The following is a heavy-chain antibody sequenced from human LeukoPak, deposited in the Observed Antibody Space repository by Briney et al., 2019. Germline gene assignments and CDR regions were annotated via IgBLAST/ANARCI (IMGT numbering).Heavy chain of an antibody. V-gene: IGHV3-30-3*01. CDR2: ISYDGSNK. Sequence: GGSLRLSCAASGYTFSNYAMHWVRQAPGKGLEWVAVISYDGSNKYYADSVKGRFTISRDNSKNTLYLQMNSLRAEDTAVYYCARDPLSYSSSSGWNWFDPWGQGTLVTVSS. CDR1: GYTFSNYA. CDR3: ARDPLSYSSSSGWNWFDP. D-gene: IGHD6-6*01. J-gene: IGHJ5*02.